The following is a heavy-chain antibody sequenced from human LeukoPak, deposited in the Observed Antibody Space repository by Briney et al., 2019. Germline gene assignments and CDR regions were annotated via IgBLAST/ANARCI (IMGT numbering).Heavy chain of an antibody. J-gene: IGHJ5*02. CDR1: GSIFTTYW. CDR2: IYPGDSDA. V-gene: IGHV5-51*01. D-gene: IGHD6-19*01. CDR3: ARLVGSIAVAGTGNWFDP. Sequence: GASLKISCRGSGSIFTTYWIGWVRQLPGKGLEWMGIIYPGDSDARYSPSFQGQVTMSANKSINTAYLQWSSLKASDTAMYYCARLVGSIAVAGTGNWFDPWGQGSLVTVSS.